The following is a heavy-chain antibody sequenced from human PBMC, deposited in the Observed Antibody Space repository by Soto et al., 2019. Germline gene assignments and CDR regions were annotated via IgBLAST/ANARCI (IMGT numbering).Heavy chain of an antibody. J-gene: IGHJ3*02. CDR1: GFTFSSYA. Sequence: PGGSLRLSCAASGFTFSSYAMSWVRQAPGKGLEWVSAISGSGGSTYYADSVKGRFTISRDNSKNTLYLQMNSLRAEDTAVYYCAKGPWVYGDCPTWKENAFDIWGQGTMVTV. D-gene: IGHD4-17*01. V-gene: IGHV3-23*01. CDR2: ISGSGGST. CDR3: AKGPWVYGDCPTWKENAFDI.